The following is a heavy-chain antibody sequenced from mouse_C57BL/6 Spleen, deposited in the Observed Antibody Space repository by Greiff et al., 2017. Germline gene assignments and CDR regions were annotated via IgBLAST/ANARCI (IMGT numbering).Heavy chain of an antibody. J-gene: IGHJ4*01. D-gene: IGHD1-1*01. V-gene: IGHV1-62-2*01. CDR3: ARHEDEGYYYGSGDYAMDY. CDR2: FYPGSGSI. Sequence: VQLQQSGAELVKPGASVKLSCKASGYTFTESTIHWVKQRSGQGLEWIGWFYPGSGSIKYNEKFKDKATLTADKSSSTVYMELSRLTSEDSAVYICARHEDEGYYYGSGDYAMDYRGQGTSVTVSS. CDR1: GYTFTEST.